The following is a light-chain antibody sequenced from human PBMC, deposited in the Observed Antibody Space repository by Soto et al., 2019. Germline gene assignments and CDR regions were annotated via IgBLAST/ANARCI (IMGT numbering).Light chain of an antibody. V-gene: IGLV1-44*01. J-gene: IGLJ1*01. CDR1: NSDIGSNS. CDR3: AAWDDDLKGHCV. CDR2: GTT. Sequence: QSVLTQPPSASGTPGQRVTISCSGSNSDIGSNSVSWYQQLPGAAPKLLIYGTTKRPSGVPDRFSASKSGASASLAISGLQSEDEADYYCAAWDDDLKGHCVFGTGTKVTVL.